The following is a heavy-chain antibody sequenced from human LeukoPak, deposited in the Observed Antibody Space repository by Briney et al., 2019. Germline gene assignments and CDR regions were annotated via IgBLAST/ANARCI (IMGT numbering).Heavy chain of an antibody. CDR2: IYPGDSDT. CDR1: GYSFTSYW. Sequence: KVSCKASGYSFTSYWIGWVRQMPGKGLEWMGIIYPGDSDTRYSPSFQGQVTISADKSISTAYLQWSSLKASDTAMYYCARPFIAAAGTSAFDIWGQGTMVTVSS. D-gene: IGHD6-13*01. CDR3: ARPFIAAAGTSAFDI. J-gene: IGHJ3*02. V-gene: IGHV5-51*01.